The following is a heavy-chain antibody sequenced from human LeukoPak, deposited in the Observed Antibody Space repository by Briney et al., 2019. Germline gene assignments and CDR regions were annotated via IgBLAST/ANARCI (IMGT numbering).Heavy chain of an antibody. J-gene: IGHJ4*02. CDR2: ISSSSCYI. V-gene: IGHV3-21*01. CDR1: GFTFSSYS. Sequence: GGSLRLSCAASGFTFSSYSMNWVRQAPGKGLEWVSSISSSSCYIYYADSVKGRFTISRDNAKNSLYLQMNSLRAEDTAVYYCAIFGVELFPFDYWGQGTLVTVSS. D-gene: IGHD3-3*01. CDR3: AIFGVELFPFDY.